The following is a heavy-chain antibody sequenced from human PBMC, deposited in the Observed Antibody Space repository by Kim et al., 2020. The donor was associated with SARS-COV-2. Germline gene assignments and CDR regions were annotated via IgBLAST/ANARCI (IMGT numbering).Heavy chain of an antibody. V-gene: IGHV3-23*01. CDR1: GFTFSSYA. D-gene: IGHD2-21*02. CDR3: AKDKFVVTPPFDY. J-gene: IGHJ4*02. CDR2: ISGSGDST. Sequence: LSLTCAASGFTFSSYAMSWVRQAPGKGLEWVSGISGSGDSTYHTDSVKGRFTISRDNSKNTLYLQMSSLRAEDTAIYYCAKDKFVVTPPFDYWGQGTLVTVSS.